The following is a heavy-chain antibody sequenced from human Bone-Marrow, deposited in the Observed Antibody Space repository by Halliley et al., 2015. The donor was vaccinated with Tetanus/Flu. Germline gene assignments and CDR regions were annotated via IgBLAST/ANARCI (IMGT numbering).Heavy chain of an antibody. J-gene: IGHJ5*02. CDR3: ARDPVGLGWFDP. D-gene: IGHD1-26*01. Sequence: WVSGMYSGGSTFYADSVKGRFTISRDTSKNTVYLQMDNVRVEDPGVYFCARDPVGLGWFDPWGQGTLVTVSS. V-gene: IGHV3-53*01. CDR2: MYSGGST.